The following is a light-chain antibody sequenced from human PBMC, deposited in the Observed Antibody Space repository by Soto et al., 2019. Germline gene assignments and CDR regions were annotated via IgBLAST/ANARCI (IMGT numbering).Light chain of an antibody. CDR3: QSYDSTLDARYV. Sequence: QSVLTQPPSASGTPGQRVTISCSGSDSNIGSNYVNWYQQLPGAAPKLLIFGNRNRPSGVPVPDRFSGSKSGTSASLAITGLQAEDEGDYYCQSYDSTLDARYVFGTGTKLTVL. CDR2: GNR. J-gene: IGLJ1*01. V-gene: IGLV1-40*01. CDR1: DSNIGSNY.